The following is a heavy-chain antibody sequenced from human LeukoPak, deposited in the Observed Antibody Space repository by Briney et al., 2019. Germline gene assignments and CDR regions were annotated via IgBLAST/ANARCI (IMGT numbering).Heavy chain of an antibody. CDR3: ARGITGTTAGY. D-gene: IGHD1-7*01. Sequence: ASVKLSCKASGYAFTSYDINWVRQPTAQGLEWMGWMNPNSGNTGYAQKFQGRFTMTRNTSISTAYMELSSLRSEDTAGYCCARGITGTTAGYWGQGTLVTVSS. CDR1: GYAFTSYD. CDR2: MNPNSGNT. V-gene: IGHV1-8*01. J-gene: IGHJ4*02.